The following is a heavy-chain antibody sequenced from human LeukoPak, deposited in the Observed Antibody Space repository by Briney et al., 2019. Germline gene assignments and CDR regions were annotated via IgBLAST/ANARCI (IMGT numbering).Heavy chain of an antibody. J-gene: IGHJ4*02. CDR2: ISSSSSYI. D-gene: IGHD5-18*01. Sequence: GGSLRLSCAASGFTFSSYSMNWVRQAPGKGLEWVSSISSSSSYIYYADSVKGRFTISRDNAKNSLYLQMNSLRAEDTAVYYCARDQDTAMVPKPTPFDYWGQGTLVTVSS. CDR3: ARDQDTAMVPKPTPFDY. V-gene: IGHV3-21*01. CDR1: GFTFSSYS.